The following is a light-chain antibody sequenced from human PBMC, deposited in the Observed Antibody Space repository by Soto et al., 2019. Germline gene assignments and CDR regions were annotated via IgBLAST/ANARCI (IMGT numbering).Light chain of an antibody. Sequence: EVVMTQSPATLSVSPGERATLSCWASQSVRSSLAWYQQKPGQAPRLLIYDASARATDIPARFSGSGSGTEFTLTISSLQYEDSEVYYCQQYNNWQGTLGQGTKADIK. CDR2: DAS. CDR1: QSVRSS. CDR3: QQYNNWQGT. J-gene: IGKJ1*01. V-gene: IGKV3-15*01.